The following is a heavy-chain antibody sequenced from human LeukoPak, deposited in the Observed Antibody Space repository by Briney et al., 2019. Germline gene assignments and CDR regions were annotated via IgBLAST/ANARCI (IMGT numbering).Heavy chain of an antibody. J-gene: IGHJ4*02. V-gene: IGHV4-31*03. D-gene: IGHD5-12*01. CDR3: AREPLGGSHYFDY. CDR1: GGSISNSGYY. Sequence: KPSETLSLTCTVSGGSISNSGYYWSWIRQHPGKGLEWIGYISYSGSTYYNPSLKSRVTISADTSKNQFSLKLSSVTAADTAVYYCAREPLGGSHYFDYWGQGTLVTVSS. CDR2: ISYSGST.